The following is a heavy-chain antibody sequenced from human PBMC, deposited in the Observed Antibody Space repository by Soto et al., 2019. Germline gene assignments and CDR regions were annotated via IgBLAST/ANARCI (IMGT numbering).Heavy chain of an antibody. V-gene: IGHV4-4*02. J-gene: IGHJ6*02. CDR3: ARMGSDDYVWGSYRYYYYYGMDV. CDR1: GGSISSSNW. Sequence: SETLSLTCAVSGGSISSSNWWSCVRQPPGKGLEWIGEIYHSGSTNYNPSLKSRVTISVDKSKNQFSLKLSSVTAADTAVYYCARMGSDDYVWGSYRYYYYYGMDVWGQGTTVTVSS. CDR2: IYHSGST. D-gene: IGHD3-16*02.